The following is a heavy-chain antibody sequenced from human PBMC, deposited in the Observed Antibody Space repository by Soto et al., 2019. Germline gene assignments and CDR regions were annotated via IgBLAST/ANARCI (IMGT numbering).Heavy chain of an antibody. Sequence: PSETLSLTCTVSGGSISSYYWSWIRQPPGKGLEWIGYIYYSGSTNYNPSLKSRVTISVDTSKSQFSLKLSSVTAADTAVYYCAGGDYYHSSGYYFYYYTMAVWGQGTTVPVSS. CDR3: AGGDYYHSSGYYFYYYTMAV. CDR2: IYYSGST. D-gene: IGHD3-22*01. J-gene: IGHJ6*02. V-gene: IGHV4-59*08. CDR1: GGSISSYY.